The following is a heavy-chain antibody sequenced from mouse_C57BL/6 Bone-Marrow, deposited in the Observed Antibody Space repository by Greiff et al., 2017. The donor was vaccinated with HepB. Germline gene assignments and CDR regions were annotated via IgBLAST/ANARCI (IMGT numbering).Heavy chain of an antibody. V-gene: IGHV1-55*01. CDR2: IYPGSGST. CDR1: GYTFTSYW. Sequence: VQLQQPGAELVKPGASVKMSCKASGYTFTSYWITWVKQRPGQGLEWIGDIYPGSGSTNYNEKFKSKATLTVDTSSSTAYMQLSSLTSEDSAVYYCARCTTVVATSSDFDYWGQGTTLTVSS. D-gene: IGHD1-1*01. J-gene: IGHJ2*01. CDR3: ARCTTVVATSSDFDY.